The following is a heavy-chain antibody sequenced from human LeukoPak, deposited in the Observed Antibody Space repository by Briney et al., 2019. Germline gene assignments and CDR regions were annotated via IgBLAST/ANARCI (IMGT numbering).Heavy chain of an antibody. J-gene: IGHJ4*02. D-gene: IGHD3-22*01. CDR1: GFTFSTYG. Sequence: GRSLRLSCAASGFTFSTYGMHWVRQAPGKGLEWVAVMSSDGRTEYYGDSVKGRFTISRDNSKNTLYLQMNSLRAEDTAVYYCAKSGYYDSSGYSHYFDYWGQGTLVTVSS. V-gene: IGHV3-30*18. CDR3: AKSGYYDSSGYSHYFDY. CDR2: MSSDGRTE.